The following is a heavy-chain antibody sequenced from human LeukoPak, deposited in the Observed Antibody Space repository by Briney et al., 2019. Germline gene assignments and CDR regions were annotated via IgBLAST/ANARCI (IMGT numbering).Heavy chain of an antibody. CDR3: ARVGCNSTTCSTLFDY. Sequence: PGESLRISCKASGYIFTNYWIGWVRQMPGKGLEWMGIIYPGDPDTRYSPSFQGQVTISADESISTAYLQWSSLEASDTAMYYCARVGCNSTTCSTLFDYWGQETLVTVSS. D-gene: IGHD2-2*01. J-gene: IGHJ4*02. V-gene: IGHV5-51*01. CDR2: IYPGDPDT. CDR1: GYIFTNYW.